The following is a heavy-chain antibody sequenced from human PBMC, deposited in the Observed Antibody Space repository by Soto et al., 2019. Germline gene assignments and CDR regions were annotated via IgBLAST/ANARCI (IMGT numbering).Heavy chain of an antibody. D-gene: IGHD3-10*01. CDR2: ISSSSSTI. Sequence: GGSLRLSCAASGFTFSSYSMNWVRQAPGKGLEWVSYISSSSSTIYYADSVKGRFTISRDNAKNSLYLQMNSLRAEYTAVYYCARERTRNYYGSGSFDYWGQGTLVTVSS. CDR3: ARERTRNYYGSGSFDY. CDR1: GFTFSSYS. V-gene: IGHV3-48*04. J-gene: IGHJ4*02.